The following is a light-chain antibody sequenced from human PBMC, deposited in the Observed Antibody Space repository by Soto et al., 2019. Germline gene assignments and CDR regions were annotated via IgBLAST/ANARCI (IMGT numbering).Light chain of an antibody. Sequence: DIQMTQSPSSLSASVGARVTIPCRASQSIRHYLNWYQHKAGKAPKVLIYAASSLQRGVPSRFSGSGSGTDFTLIISSLQPEDFATYYCQQSYSPLWTFGQGTKVDIK. CDR3: QQSYSPLWT. CDR1: QSIRHY. J-gene: IGKJ1*01. CDR2: AAS. V-gene: IGKV1-39*01.